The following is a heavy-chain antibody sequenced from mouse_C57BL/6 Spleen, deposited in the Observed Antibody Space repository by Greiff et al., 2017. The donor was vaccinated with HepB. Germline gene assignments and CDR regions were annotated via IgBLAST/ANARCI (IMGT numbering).Heavy chain of an antibody. Sequence: VQLQQSGPELVKPGASVKISCKASGYSFTSYYIHWVKQRPGQGLEWIGWIYPGSGNTKYNEKFKGKATLTADTSSITAYMQLSSLTSEDTAVYYCARKLGHFDYWGQGTTLTVSS. CDR1: GYSFTSYY. CDR3: ARKLGHFDY. D-gene: IGHD4-1*01. J-gene: IGHJ2*01. V-gene: IGHV1-66*01. CDR2: IYPGSGNT.